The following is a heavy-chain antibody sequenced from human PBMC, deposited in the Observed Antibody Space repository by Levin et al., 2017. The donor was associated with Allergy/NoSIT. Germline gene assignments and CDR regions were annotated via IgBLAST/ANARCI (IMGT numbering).Heavy chain of an antibody. Sequence: LSLTCAASGFQFSLYGMHWVRQAPGKGLEWVALIVFDGNDQYYADSVKGRFTIYRDNSKNTLYLPMSSLRENDTAIYYCAKRGYCSGNTCQSHDAIDVWGQGTLVIVSS. J-gene: IGHJ3*01. CDR3: AKRGYCSGNTCQSHDAIDV. D-gene: IGHD2-15*01. V-gene: IGHV3-30*18. CDR2: IVFDGNDQ. CDR1: GFQFSLYG.